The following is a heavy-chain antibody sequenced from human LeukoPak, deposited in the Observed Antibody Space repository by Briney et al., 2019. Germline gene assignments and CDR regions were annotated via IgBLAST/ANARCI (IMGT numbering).Heavy chain of an antibody. J-gene: IGHJ6*02. CDR3: ARDYSGWPRGYYYYGMDV. CDR2: IIPIFGTA. D-gene: IGHD5-12*01. Sequence: ASVKVSCKASGGTFSSYAISWVRQAPGQGLEWMGGIIPIFGTANYAQKFQGRVTITADESTSTAYMELSSLRSEDTAVYYCARDYSGWPRGYYYYGMDVWGQGTTVTVSS. V-gene: IGHV1-69*13. CDR1: GGTFSSYA.